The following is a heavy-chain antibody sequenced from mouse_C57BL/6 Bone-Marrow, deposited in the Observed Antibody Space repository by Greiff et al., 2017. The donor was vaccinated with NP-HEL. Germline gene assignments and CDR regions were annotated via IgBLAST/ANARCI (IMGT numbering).Heavy chain of an antibody. Sequence: EVQLQQSGPELVKPGASVKISCKASGYSFTGYYMNWVKQSPEKSLEWIGEINPSTGGTTYNQKFKAKATLTVDKSSSTAYMQLKSLTSEDSAVYYCARWAMISYAMDYWGQGTSVTVSS. V-gene: IGHV1-42*01. CDR2: INPSTGGT. D-gene: IGHD2-4*01. J-gene: IGHJ4*01. CDR1: GYSFTGYY. CDR3: ARWAMISYAMDY.